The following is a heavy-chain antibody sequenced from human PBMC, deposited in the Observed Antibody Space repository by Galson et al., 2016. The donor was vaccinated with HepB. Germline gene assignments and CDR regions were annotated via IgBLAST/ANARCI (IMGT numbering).Heavy chain of an antibody. Sequence: SLRLSCAASGFTFSSYGMHWVRQAPGKGLEWVSVIWYDGNNEDYADSVRGRFSISRDNSRNRVYLQMNNLRAEDTAVYYCARDPHQGGYAPDHWGQGTLVIVSS. J-gene: IGHJ4*02. CDR3: ARDPHQGGYAPDH. CDR2: IWYDGNNE. V-gene: IGHV3-33*01. CDR1: GFTFSSYG. D-gene: IGHD5-12*01.